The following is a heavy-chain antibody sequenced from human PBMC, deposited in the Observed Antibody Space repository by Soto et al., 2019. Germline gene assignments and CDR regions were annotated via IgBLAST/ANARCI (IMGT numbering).Heavy chain of an antibody. CDR1: GYSFTSYW. J-gene: IGHJ6*02. CDR3: ARLGWLSAYYYFGMDV. V-gene: IGHV5-51*01. D-gene: IGHD3-22*01. Sequence: GESLKISCKGSGYSFTSYWIGWVRQMPGKGLEWMGIIYPGDSDTRYSPSFQGQVTISADKSISTAYLQWSSLKASDTAMYYCARLGWLSAYYYFGMDVWGQGTTVTVSS. CDR2: IYPGDSDT.